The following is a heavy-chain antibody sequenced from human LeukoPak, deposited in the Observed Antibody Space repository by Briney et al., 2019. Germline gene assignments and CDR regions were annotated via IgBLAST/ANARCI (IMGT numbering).Heavy chain of an antibody. CDR2: ISGSGGST. J-gene: IGHJ4*02. CDR1: GFTFSSYD. Sequence: PGGSLRLSCAASGFTFSSYDMNWVRQAPGKGLEWASGISGSGGSTYYADSVKGRFTISRDNSKNTLYLQMNSPRAEDTAVYYCAKVYRGYSYVGDFDYWGQGTLVTVSS. D-gene: IGHD5-18*01. V-gene: IGHV3-23*01. CDR3: AKVYRGYSYVGDFDY.